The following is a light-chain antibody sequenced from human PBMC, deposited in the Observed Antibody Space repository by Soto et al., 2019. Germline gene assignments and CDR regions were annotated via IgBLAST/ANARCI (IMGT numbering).Light chain of an antibody. CDR1: SSNIGAGYD. V-gene: IGLV1-40*01. Sequence: QSVLTQPPSVSGAPGQRVTISCTGSSSNIGAGYDVHWYQQRPGTAPKLLIFANNNRPSGVPDRFSGSKSGTSASLAITGLQAEDEADYYCYSFTTGNTLYVFGTGTKVTVL. CDR2: ANN. CDR3: YSFTTGNTLYV. J-gene: IGLJ1*01.